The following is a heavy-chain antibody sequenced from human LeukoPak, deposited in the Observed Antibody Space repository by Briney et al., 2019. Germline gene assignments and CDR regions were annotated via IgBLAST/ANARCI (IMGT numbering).Heavy chain of an antibody. V-gene: IGHV5-51*01. D-gene: IGHD3-3*01. CDR1: GYSFTGYW. CDR3: ARIRSGYAFDI. CDR2: IYPADSDT. Sequence: GESLKISCKGFGYSFTGYWMGWVRRMPGTGLEWMGIIYPADSDTRYSPSFEGQVTISAAKSISTAYLQWTSLKASDTAMYYCARIRSGYAFDIWGQGTMVTVSS. J-gene: IGHJ3*02.